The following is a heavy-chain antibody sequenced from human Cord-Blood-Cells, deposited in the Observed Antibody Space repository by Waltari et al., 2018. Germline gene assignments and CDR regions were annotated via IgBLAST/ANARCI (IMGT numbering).Heavy chain of an antibody. CDR1: GYSSTGYY. CDR2: INPNSGGT. D-gene: IGHD6-6*01. CDR3: ASLNSSSNAFDI. V-gene: IGHV1-2*02. Sequence: QVQLVQSGAEVNKPGASVKVSCKASGYSSTGYYMPWVRQAPGQGLGWMGWINPNSGGTNYAQKFQGRVTMTRDTSISTAYMELSRLRSDDTAVYYCASLNSSSNAFDIWGQGTMVTVSS. J-gene: IGHJ3*02.